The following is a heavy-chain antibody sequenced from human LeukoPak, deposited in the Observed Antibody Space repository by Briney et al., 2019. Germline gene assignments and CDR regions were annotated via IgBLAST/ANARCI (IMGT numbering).Heavy chain of an antibody. CDR3: ARKNTCSGGSCYTNWFDP. CDR1: GYTLTELS. V-gene: IGHV1-24*01. Sequence: GASVKVSCKVSGYTLTELSMHWVRQAPGKGLEWMGGFDPEDGETIYAQKFQGRVTMTEDTSTDTAYMELSSLRSEDTAVYYCARKNTCSGGSCYTNWFDPWGQGTLVTVSS. J-gene: IGHJ5*02. D-gene: IGHD2-15*01. CDR2: FDPEDGET.